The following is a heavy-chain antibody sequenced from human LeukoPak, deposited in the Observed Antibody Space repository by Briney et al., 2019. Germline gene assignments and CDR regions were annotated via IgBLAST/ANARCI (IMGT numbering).Heavy chain of an antibody. D-gene: IGHD6-13*01. Sequence: GGSLRLSCAASGFTFSSYSMNWVRQAPGKGLEWVSYISSSSSTIYYADSVKGRFTISRDNAKNSLYLQMNSLRAEDTAVYYCAGDGSSSWYSGVRAFDIWGQGTMVTVSS. J-gene: IGHJ3*02. CDR2: ISSSSSTI. V-gene: IGHV3-48*04. CDR1: GFTFSSYS. CDR3: AGDGSSSWYSGVRAFDI.